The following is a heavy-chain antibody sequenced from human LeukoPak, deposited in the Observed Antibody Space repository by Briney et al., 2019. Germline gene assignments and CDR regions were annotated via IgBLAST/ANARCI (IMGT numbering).Heavy chain of an antibody. CDR1: GGSFSGYY. D-gene: IGHD2-2*01. CDR2: INHSGST. V-gene: IGHV4-34*01. Sequence: SETLSLTCAVYGGSFSGYYWSWIRQPPGKGLEWIGEINHSGSTNYNPSLKSRVTISVDTSKNQFSLKLSSVTAADTAVYYCARVLPSSSTSCDYYMDVWGKGTTVTVSS. CDR3: ARVLPSSSTSCDYYMDV. J-gene: IGHJ6*03.